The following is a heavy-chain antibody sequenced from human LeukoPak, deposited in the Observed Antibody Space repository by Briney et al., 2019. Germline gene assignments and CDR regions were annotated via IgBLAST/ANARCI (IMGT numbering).Heavy chain of an antibody. V-gene: IGHV1-69*13. CDR3: ARVPYCSSTSCYGTLEKGPYFQH. CDR2: IIPIFGTA. J-gene: IGHJ1*01. Sequence: GASVKVSCKASEYTFSVYHIHWVRQAPGQVLEWMGGIIPIFGTANYAQKFQGRVTITADESTSTAYMELSSLRSEDTAVYYCARVPYCSSTSCYGTLEKGPYFQHWGQGTLVTVSS. D-gene: IGHD2-2*01. CDR1: EYTFSVYH.